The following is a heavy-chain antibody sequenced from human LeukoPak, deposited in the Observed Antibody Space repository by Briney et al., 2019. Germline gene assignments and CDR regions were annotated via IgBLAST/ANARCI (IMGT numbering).Heavy chain of an antibody. Sequence: PGGSLRLSCAASGFTFTDYAVTWVRQAPGKGLEWVSGINTNGDRTSYADSVKGRFTLSRDSSKNTLYLQMNSLRAEDTAVYYCVRGGSNYGIIIYSRYFAYWGQGTLVTVSS. CDR2: INTNGDRT. J-gene: IGHJ4*02. D-gene: IGHD3-16*01. CDR3: VRGGSNYGIIIYSRYFAY. V-gene: IGHV3-23*01. CDR1: GFTFTDYA.